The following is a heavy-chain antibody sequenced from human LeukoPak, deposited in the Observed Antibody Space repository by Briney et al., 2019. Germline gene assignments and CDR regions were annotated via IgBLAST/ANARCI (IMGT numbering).Heavy chain of an antibody. Sequence: SETLSLXCAVYGGSFSGYYWSWIRQPPGKGLEWIGEINHSGSTNYNPSLRSRVTISVDTSKNQFSLKLSSVTAADTAVYYCALASPGTVDAFDIWGQGTMVTVSS. D-gene: IGHD4-11*01. V-gene: IGHV4-34*01. CDR2: INHSGST. CDR1: GGSFSGYY. CDR3: ALASPGTVDAFDI. J-gene: IGHJ3*02.